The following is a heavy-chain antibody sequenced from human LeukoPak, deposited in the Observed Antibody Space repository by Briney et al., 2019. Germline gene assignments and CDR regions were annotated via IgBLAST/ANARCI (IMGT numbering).Heavy chain of an antibody. Sequence: HPGGSLRLSCAASGFTFSSYWMQWVRQAPGKGLVWVSRLSPDGSSTTSADSVKGRFTISRDNSKNTLYLQMNSLRPEDTAVYYCAKDRGTSWYNAMDVWGQGTTVTVSS. CDR1: GFTFSSYW. D-gene: IGHD3-10*01. V-gene: IGHV3-74*01. CDR3: AKDRGTSWYNAMDV. CDR2: LSPDGSST. J-gene: IGHJ6*02.